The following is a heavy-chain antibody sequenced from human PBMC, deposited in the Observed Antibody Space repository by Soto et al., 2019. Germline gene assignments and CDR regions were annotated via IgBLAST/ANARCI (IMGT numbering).Heavy chain of an antibody. D-gene: IGHD2-2*01. CDR3: ARESSSTSVDTAIPSYYYYYGMDV. J-gene: IGHJ6*02. CDR1: GGTFSSYA. CDR2: IIPIFGTA. Sequence: ASVKVSCKASGGTFSSYAISWVRQAPGQGLEWMGGIIPIFGTANYAQKFQGRVTITADESTSTAYMELSSLRSEDTAVYYCARESSSTSVDTAIPSYYYYYGMDVWGQGTTVTVSS. V-gene: IGHV1-69*13.